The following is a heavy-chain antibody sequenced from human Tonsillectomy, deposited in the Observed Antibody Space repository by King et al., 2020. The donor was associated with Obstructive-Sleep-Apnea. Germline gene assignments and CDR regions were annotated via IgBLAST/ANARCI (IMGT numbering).Heavy chain of an antibody. CDR2: ISASGGRT. V-gene: IGHV3-23*04. Sequence: VQLVQSGGGLLQSGGSLRLSCAASGFKFRNYDMSWVRQAPGKGLEWVSSISASGGRTYYAESVKGRFTISRDNSNNTMYLDMNNLGAEDTAIYYCGKDLSEVEAADWFDPRGQGSLVTVSS. J-gene: IGHJ5*02. CDR1: GFKFRNYD. D-gene: IGHD2-15*01. CDR3: GKDLSEVEAADWFDP.